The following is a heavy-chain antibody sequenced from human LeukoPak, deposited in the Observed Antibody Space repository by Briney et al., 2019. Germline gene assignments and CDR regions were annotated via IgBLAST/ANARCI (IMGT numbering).Heavy chain of an antibody. CDR1: GFTFTTYW. Sequence: PGGSLRLSCAASGFTFTTYWMSWVRQAPGKGLEWVAIINQDGSEGYYVDSVKGRFTISRDNAKNSLFLQMNTLRADDTAVYYCARDKLVEATTGSYFDLWGRGALVTVSS. D-gene: IGHD2-15*01. CDR2: INQDGSEG. V-gene: IGHV3-7*01. CDR3: ARDKLVEATTGSYFDL. J-gene: IGHJ2*01.